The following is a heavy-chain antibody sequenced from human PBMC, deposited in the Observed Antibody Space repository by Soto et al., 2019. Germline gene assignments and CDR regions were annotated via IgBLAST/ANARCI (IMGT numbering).Heavy chain of an antibody. D-gene: IGHD3-3*01. J-gene: IGHJ6*02. CDR2: INTNSGGT. CDR1: GYTFTGYY. Sequence: QVQLVQSGAEVKKPGASVKVSCKASGYTFTGYYMHWVRQAPGQGLEWMGWINTNSGGTNYAQKFQGWVTMTRDTSISTAYMALSRLRSDDTAVYYCARAPHFWSGYSGGYGMDVWGQGTTVTVSS. CDR3: ARAPHFWSGYSGGYGMDV. V-gene: IGHV1-2*04.